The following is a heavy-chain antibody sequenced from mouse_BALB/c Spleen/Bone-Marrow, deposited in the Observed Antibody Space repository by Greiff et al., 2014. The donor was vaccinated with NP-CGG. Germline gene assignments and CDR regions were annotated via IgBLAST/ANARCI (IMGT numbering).Heavy chain of an antibody. Sequence: SGAELVKPGASVKLSCKASGYTFTSYWMHWVKQRPGQGLEWIGEINPSNGRTNYNEKFKSKATLTVDKSSSTAYMQLSSLTSEDSAVYYCARSSYYYGSSYVNAMDYWGQGTLVTVSS. V-gene: IGHV1S81*02. CDR3: ARSSYYYGSSYVNAMDY. D-gene: IGHD1-1*01. J-gene: IGHJ4*01. CDR2: INPSNGRT. CDR1: GYTFTSYW.